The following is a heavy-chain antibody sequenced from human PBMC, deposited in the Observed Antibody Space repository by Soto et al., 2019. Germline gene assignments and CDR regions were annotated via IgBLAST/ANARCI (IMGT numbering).Heavy chain of an antibody. V-gene: IGHV4-59*01. CDR1: GGSISSYY. Sequence: SETLSLTCTVSGGSISSYYWSWIRQPPGKGLEWIGYIYYSGSTNYNPSLKSRVTISVDTSKNQFSLKLSSVTAADTAVYYCARDYYYYGMDVWGQGTTVTVSS. CDR3: ARDYYYYGMDV. CDR2: IYYSGST. J-gene: IGHJ6*02.